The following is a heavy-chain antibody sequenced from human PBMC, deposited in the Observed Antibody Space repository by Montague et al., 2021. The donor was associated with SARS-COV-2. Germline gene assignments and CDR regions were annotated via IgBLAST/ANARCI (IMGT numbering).Heavy chain of an antibody. J-gene: IGHJ6*02. CDR1: GDSITNTRYY. CDR3: ARVGVGTMVRGVIPAYYYYGMDV. Sequence: SETLSLTCNVSGDSITNTRYYWGWIRQAPGRQLEWIGSVYNNGITYYNPSLRSRVFISIDTSKNQFSLRLSSVTASDTALYYCARVGVGTMVRGVIPAYYYYGMDVWGQGTTVTVSS. D-gene: IGHD3-10*01. CDR2: VYNNGIT. V-gene: IGHV4-39*07.